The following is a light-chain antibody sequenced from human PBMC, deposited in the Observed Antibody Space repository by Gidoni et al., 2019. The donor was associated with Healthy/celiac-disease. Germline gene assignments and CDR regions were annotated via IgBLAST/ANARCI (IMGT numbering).Light chain of an antibody. J-gene: IGKJ4*01. Sequence: IVFTPSPATLSLSPGERATLSCRASQSVSSYLAWYQQKPGQAPRLLIYDASNRATGIPARFSGSGSGTDFTLTISSLEPEDCAVYYCQQRSNWPPLTFGGGTKVEIK. V-gene: IGKV3-11*01. CDR2: DAS. CDR3: QQRSNWPPLT. CDR1: QSVSSY.